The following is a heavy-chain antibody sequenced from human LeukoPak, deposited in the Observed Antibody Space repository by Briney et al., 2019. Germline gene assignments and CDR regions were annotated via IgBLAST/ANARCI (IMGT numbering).Heavy chain of an antibody. D-gene: IGHD2-2*01. CDR1: GYTFTDYY. Sequence: ASVKVSCKASGYTFTDYYMHWVRQAPGQGLEWIGWINPNIGGTNYAQKFQGKVTMTRDTSISPAYMELRRLRSADTAVSYWASQPLYCSSTSCYFDHWGQGTLVTVSS. J-gene: IGHJ4*02. CDR3: ASQPLYCSSTSCYFDH. CDR2: INPNIGGT. V-gene: IGHV1-2*02.